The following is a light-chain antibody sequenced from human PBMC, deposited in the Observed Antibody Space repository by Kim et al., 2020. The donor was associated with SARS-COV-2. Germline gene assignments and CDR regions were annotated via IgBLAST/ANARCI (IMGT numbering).Light chain of an antibody. V-gene: IGKV1-39*01. CDR2: GSS. CDR1: RSISHF. J-gene: IGKJ2*01. CDR3: QQSQSFRYT. Sequence: SEFIGDRVTITCRASRSISHFLHWYQHKPGEAPKLLISGSSTLQTGVPSRFSGSGFGTEFTLTITGLQPEDVATYYCQQSQSFRYTFGQGTKLEI.